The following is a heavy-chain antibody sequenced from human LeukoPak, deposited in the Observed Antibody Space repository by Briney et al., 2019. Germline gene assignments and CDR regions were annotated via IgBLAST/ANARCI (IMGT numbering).Heavy chain of an antibody. V-gene: IGHV4-39*01. CDR3: ARHLSPYYYYYMDV. J-gene: IGHJ6*03. D-gene: IGHD5/OR15-5a*01. CDR2: IYYSGST. CDR1: GGSIGSNNYY. Sequence: PSETLSLTCTVSGGSIGSNNYYWGWIRQPPGKGLEWIGSIYYSGSTYYNPSLKSRVTISVDTSKNQFSLKLSSVTAADTAVYYCARHLSPYYYYYMDVWGKGTTVTVSS.